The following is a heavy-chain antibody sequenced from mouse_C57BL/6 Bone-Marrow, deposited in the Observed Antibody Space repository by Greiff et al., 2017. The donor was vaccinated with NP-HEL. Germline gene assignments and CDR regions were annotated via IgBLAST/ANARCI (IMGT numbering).Heavy chain of an antibody. CDR1: GYSITSDY. CDR3: ARTYYYGSSYGWYFDV. V-gene: IGHV3-8*01. D-gene: IGHD1-1*01. Sequence: VQLQQSGPGLAKPSQTLSLTCSVTGYSITSDYWNWIRKFPGNKLEYMGYISYSGSTYYNPSLKSRISITRDTSKNQYYLQLNSVTTEDTATYYCARTYYYGSSYGWYFDVWGTGTTVTVSS. CDR2: ISYSGST. J-gene: IGHJ1*03.